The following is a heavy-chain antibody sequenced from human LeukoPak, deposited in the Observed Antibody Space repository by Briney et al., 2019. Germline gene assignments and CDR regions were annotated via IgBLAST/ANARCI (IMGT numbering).Heavy chain of an antibody. CDR3: AKGPKGAYGDFFDY. Sequence: GGSLRLSCAASGFTFSSYAMSWVRQAPGKGLEWGSAISGSGGSTYYADSVKGRFTISRDNSKNTLYLQMNSLRAADTAVYYCAKGPKGAYGDFFDYWGQGTLVTVSS. J-gene: IGHJ4*02. CDR1: GFTFSSYA. D-gene: IGHD4-17*01. CDR2: ISGSGGST. V-gene: IGHV3-23*01.